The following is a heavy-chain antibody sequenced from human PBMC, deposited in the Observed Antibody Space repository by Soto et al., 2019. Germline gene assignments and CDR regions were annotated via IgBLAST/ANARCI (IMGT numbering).Heavy chain of an antibody. CDR3: ARDFYVLYCTNGVCPSYGMDV. D-gene: IGHD2-8*01. Sequence: LRLSCAASGFTFSSYGMHWVRQAPGKGLEWVAVIWYDGSNKYYADSVKGRFTISRDNSKNTLYLQMNSLRAEDTAVYYCARDFYVLYCTNGVCPSYGMDVWGQGTTVTVSS. CDR1: GFTFSSYG. CDR2: IWYDGSNK. J-gene: IGHJ6*02. V-gene: IGHV3-33*01.